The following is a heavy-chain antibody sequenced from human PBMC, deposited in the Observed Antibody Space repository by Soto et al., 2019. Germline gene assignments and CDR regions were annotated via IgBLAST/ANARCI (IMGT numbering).Heavy chain of an antibody. CDR2: INHSGST. V-gene: IGHV4-34*01. CDR3: ARMDRREYFQH. CDR1: GGSLSGYY. Sequence: QVQLQQWGAGLLKPSETLSLTCAVYGGSLSGYYWSWIRQPPGKGLEWIGEINHSGSTNYNPSLKSRVTISVDTSKNQFSLKLSSVTAADTAVYYCARMDRREYFQHWGQGTLVTVSS. J-gene: IGHJ1*01.